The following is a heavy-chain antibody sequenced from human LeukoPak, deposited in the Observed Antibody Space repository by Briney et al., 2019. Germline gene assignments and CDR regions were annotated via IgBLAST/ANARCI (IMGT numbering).Heavy chain of an antibody. V-gene: IGHV4-59*08. CDR2: IYYSGST. CDR3: ARLGRYFDWLYYYGMDV. CDR1: GGSFSGYY. J-gene: IGHJ6*02. D-gene: IGHD3-9*01. Sequence: SETLSLTCAVYGGSFSGYYWSWIRQPPGKGLEWIGYIYYSGSTNYNPSLKSRVTISVDTSKNQFSLKLSSVTAADTAVYYCARLGRYFDWLYYYGMDVWGQGTTVTVSS.